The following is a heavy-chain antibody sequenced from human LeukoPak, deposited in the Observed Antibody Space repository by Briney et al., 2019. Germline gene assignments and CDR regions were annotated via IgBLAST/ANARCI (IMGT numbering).Heavy chain of an antibody. CDR1: GFTFSTYA. J-gene: IGHJ4*02. CDR2: ISSNGGST. Sequence: GGSLRLSCSASGFTFSTYAMHWVRQAPGKGLEYVSAISSNGGSTYCADSVKGRFSISRDNSMNTLYLQMSSLRAEDTAVYYCVTNAGEGERRRRYDYWGQGTLVTVSS. V-gene: IGHV3-64D*06. D-gene: IGHD1-26*01. CDR3: VTNAGEGERRRRYDY.